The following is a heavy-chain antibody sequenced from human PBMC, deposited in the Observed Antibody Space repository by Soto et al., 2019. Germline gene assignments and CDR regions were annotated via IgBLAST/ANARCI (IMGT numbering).Heavy chain of an antibody. CDR2: ISAYNGNT. Sequence: ASVKVSCKASGYTFINYGISWVRQAPGQGLEWMGWISAYNGNTNYAQTVQGRVTMTTDTSTSTAYMELRSLRSDDTAVYYCARADSVTTINFDDWGQGTLVTVSS. CDR3: ARADSVTTINFDD. J-gene: IGHJ4*02. D-gene: IGHD4-17*01. V-gene: IGHV1-18*01. CDR1: GYTFINYG.